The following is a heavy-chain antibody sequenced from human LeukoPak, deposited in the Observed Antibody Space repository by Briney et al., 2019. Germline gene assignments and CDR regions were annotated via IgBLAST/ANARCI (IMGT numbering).Heavy chain of an antibody. J-gene: IGHJ6*02. D-gene: IGHD5-18*01. Sequence: SETLSLTCAVYGGTFSGYYWSWIRQPPGKGLEWIGEINHSGSTNYKPSLKSRVTISVDTSKNQFSLKLSSVTAADTAVYYCARMYSYGSYYYYGMDVWGQGTTVTVSS. CDR3: ARMYSYGSYYYYGMDV. V-gene: IGHV4-34*01. CDR1: GGTFSGYY. CDR2: INHSGST.